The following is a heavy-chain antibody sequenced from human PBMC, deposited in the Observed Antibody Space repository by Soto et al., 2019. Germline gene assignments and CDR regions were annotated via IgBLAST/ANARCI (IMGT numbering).Heavy chain of an antibody. D-gene: IGHD3-16*01. CDR3: ARDLWGADY. Sequence: PGGSLRLSCATSGFTFSTNYMSWVRQAPVKGLEWVSVLSSGGRKFYAGCVRGRFMISRENPKNTVNLPMNSLSADDKAVYYCARDLWGADYWG. CDR1: GFTFSTNY. CDR2: LSSGGRK. J-gene: IGHJ4*01. V-gene: IGHV3-66*01.